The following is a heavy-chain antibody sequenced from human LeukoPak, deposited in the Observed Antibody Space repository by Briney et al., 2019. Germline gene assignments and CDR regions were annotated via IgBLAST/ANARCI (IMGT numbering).Heavy chain of an antibody. J-gene: IGHJ4*02. D-gene: IGHD6-13*01. CDR3: VKGAAAGTLPFDY. Sequence: GGSLRLSCSASGFTFSSYAMHWVRQAPGKGLEYVSAITTNGGSTYHADSVKGRFTISRDNSKNTLYLQMSSLRPEDTAAYYCVKGAAAGTLPFDYWGQGTLVTVSS. CDR2: ITTNGGST. CDR1: GFTFSSYA. V-gene: IGHV3-64D*06.